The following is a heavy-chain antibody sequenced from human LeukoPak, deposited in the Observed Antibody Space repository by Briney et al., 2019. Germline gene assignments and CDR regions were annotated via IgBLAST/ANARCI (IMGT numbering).Heavy chain of an antibody. V-gene: IGHV1-18*01. CDR1: GYTFTSYG. CDR2: ISAYNGNT. D-gene: IGHD5-18*01. Sequence: GASVKVSCKASGYTFTSYGISWVRQAPGQGLEWMGWISAYNGNTNYAQKLQGRVTVTTDTSTSTAYMELRSLRSDDTAVYYCARGVDTAMLGFFDYWGQGTLVTVSS. CDR3: ARGVDTAMLGFFDY. J-gene: IGHJ4*02.